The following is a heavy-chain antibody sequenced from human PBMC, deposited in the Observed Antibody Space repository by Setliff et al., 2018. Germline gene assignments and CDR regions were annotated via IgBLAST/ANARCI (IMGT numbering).Heavy chain of an antibody. CDR3: VRPGGTTVVARHFDY. Sequence: ASVKVSCKASAFTKYYVHWVRQAPGQGLEWMGIIHPSGGSTTYAQKFQGRVTMTRDTSTGTVNMELRSVTVADTATYYCVRPGGTTVVARHFDYWGSGILVTVSS. CDR1: AFTKYY. J-gene: IGHJ4*01. CDR2: IHPSGGST. D-gene: IGHD2-15*01. V-gene: IGHV1-46*01.